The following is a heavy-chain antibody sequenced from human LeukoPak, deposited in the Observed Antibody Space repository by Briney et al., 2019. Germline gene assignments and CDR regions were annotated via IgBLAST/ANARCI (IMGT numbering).Heavy chain of an antibody. Sequence: PGRSLRLSCAASGFTFDDYAMHWVRQVPGKGLEWVSGISWNSGSIGYADSVKGRFTISRDNAKNSLYLQMNSLRAEDTALYYCAKQTEDYPDSSYGYYFDYWGQGTLVTVSS. CDR2: ISWNSGSI. V-gene: IGHV3-9*01. J-gene: IGHJ4*02. D-gene: IGHD3-22*01. CDR3: AKQTEDYPDSSYGYYFDY. CDR1: GFTFDDYA.